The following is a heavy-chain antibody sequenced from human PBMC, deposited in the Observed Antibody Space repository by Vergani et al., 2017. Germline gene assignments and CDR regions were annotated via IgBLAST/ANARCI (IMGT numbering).Heavy chain of an antibody. V-gene: IGHV4-59*01. J-gene: IGHJ6*03. Sequence: QVQLQESGPGLVKPSETLSLTCTVSGGSISSYYWSWIRQPPGKGLEWIGYIYYSGSTNYNPSLKSRVTISVDTSKNQFSLKLSAVTAADTAVYYCARGLETGIAAHYYYMDVWGKGTTVTVSS. D-gene: IGHD6-6*01. CDR2: IYYSGST. CDR3: ARGLETGIAAHYYYMDV. CDR1: GGSISSYY.